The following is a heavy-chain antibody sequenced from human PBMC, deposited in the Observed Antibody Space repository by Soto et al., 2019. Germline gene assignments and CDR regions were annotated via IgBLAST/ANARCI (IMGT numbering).Heavy chain of an antibody. CDR2: INPSGGST. D-gene: IGHD2-15*01. CDR3: ARDPGGYCSGGSCDY. CDR1: GYTFTSYY. J-gene: IGHJ4*02. V-gene: IGHV1-46*01. Sequence: QVQLVQSGAEVKKPGASVKVSCKASGYTFTSYYMHWVRQAPGQGLEWMGIINPSGGSTSYAQKCQGRVTMTRDTSTSTVYMELSSLRSEDTAVYYCARDPGGYCSGGSCDYWGQGTLVTVSS.